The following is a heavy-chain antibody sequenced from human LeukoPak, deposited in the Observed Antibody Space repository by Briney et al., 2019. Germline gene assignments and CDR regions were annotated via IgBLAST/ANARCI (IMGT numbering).Heavy chain of an antibody. CDR1: GFTFSSYS. CDR2: ISSTSRTI. J-gene: IGHJ4*01. Sequence: GGSLRLSCAASGFTFSSYSMNWVRQAPGKGLEWVSYISSTSRTIYYADSVKGRFTIFRDNAKNLLYLQMNSLRAEDTAVYYCAREGFYYFDFWGQGALVTVAS. V-gene: IGHV3-48*04. CDR3: AREGFYYFDF.